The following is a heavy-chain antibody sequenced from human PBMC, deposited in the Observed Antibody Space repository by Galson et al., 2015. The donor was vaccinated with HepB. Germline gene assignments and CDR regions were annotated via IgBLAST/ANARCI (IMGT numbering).Heavy chain of an antibody. Sequence: SLRLSCAASGFNFDDYAMHWVRQAPGKGLEWVSGINWNSGSIAYADSVKGRFTISRDNSKNTLYLQMNSLRAEDTAVYYCAKDLLYYYYMDVWGKGTTVTVSS. CDR2: INWNSGSI. V-gene: IGHV3-9*01. CDR1: GFNFDDYA. J-gene: IGHJ6*03. CDR3: AKDLLYYYYMDV.